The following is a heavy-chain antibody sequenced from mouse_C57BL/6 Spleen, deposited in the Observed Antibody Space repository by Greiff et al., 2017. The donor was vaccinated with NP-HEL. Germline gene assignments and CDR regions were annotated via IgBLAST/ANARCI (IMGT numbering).Heavy chain of an antibody. Sequence: QVHVKQSGAELVKPGASVKLSCKASGYTFTSYWMHWVKQRPGQGLEWIGMIHPNSGSTNYNEKFKSKTTLTVDKSSSTAYMQLSSLTSEDSAVYYCARYDYSPVYAMDYWGQGTSVTVSS. CDR2: IHPNSGST. CDR3: ARYDYSPVYAMDY. V-gene: IGHV1-64*01. J-gene: IGHJ4*01. D-gene: IGHD2-12*01. CDR1: GYTFTSYW.